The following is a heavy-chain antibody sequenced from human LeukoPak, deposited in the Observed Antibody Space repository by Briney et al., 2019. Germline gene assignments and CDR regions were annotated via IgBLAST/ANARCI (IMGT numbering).Heavy chain of an antibody. CDR3: ARPPGPSGSYFDQPIFDY. CDR1: GFTFSSYG. V-gene: IGHV3-30*03. D-gene: IGHD1-26*01. J-gene: IGHJ4*02. Sequence: GGSLRLSCAASGFTFSSYGMHWVRQAPGKGLEWVAVISYDGSNKYYADSVKGRFTISRDNSKNTLYLQMNSLRAEDTAVYYCARPPGPSGSYFDQPIFDYWGQGTLVTVSS. CDR2: ISYDGSNK.